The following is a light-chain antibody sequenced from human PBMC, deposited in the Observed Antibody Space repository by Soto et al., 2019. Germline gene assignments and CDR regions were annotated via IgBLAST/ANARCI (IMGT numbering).Light chain of an antibody. CDR1: SSDVGTYNY. J-gene: IGLJ1*01. CDR2: EVS. CDR3: SSYTIISTYV. Sequence: QSALTQPASVSGSPGQSITISCTGTSSDVGTYNYVSWYQQHPGKAPNLMIYEVSNRPSGVSDRFSGSKSGNTASLTISGLQADDEADYYCSSYTIISTYVFGTGAKVTVL. V-gene: IGLV2-14*01.